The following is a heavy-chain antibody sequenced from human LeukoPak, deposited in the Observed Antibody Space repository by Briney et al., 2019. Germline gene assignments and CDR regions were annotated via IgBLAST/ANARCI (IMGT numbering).Heavy chain of an antibody. V-gene: IGHV1-69*05. CDR1: GGTFSSDA. Sequence: SVKVSCKASGGTFSSDAINWVRQAPGQRLEWMGRIIPIFGTANYAQKFQGRVTITTDKSTSTAYMELSSLRSEDTAVYYCVRDPMTTNYFDYWGQGTLVTVSS. D-gene: IGHD4-17*01. J-gene: IGHJ4*02. CDR2: IIPIFGTA. CDR3: VRDPMTTNYFDY.